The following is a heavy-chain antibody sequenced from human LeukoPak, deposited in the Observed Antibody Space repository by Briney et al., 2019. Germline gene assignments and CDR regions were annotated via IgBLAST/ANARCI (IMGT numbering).Heavy chain of an antibody. CDR1: GYTSTSYD. CDR3: ARGRLYCSGGSCYYMDV. J-gene: IGHJ6*03. D-gene: IGHD2-15*01. Sequence: ASVKVSCKASGYTSTSYDINWVRQATGQGLEWTGWMNPNSGNTGYAQKFQGRVTMTRNTSISTAYMELSSLRSEDTAVYYCARGRLYCSGGSCYYMDVWGKGTTVTVSS. V-gene: IGHV1-8*01. CDR2: MNPNSGNT.